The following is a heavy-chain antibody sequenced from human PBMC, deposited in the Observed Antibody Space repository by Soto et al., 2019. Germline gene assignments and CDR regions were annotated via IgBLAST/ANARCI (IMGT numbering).Heavy chain of an antibody. J-gene: IGHJ5*02. V-gene: IGHV1-2*02. CDR1: GYSFTGHY. CDR2: IDPKSGGT. Sequence: ASVKVSCKASGYSFTGHYMQWVRQAPGQGLEWMGWIDPKSGGTKYAQKFQDRVTMTTDMSTNTAYMYLGGLTSDDTAVYYCARDYDKSGYDYFDPWGQGTLVTVSS. D-gene: IGHD3-22*01. CDR3: ARDYDKSGYDYFDP.